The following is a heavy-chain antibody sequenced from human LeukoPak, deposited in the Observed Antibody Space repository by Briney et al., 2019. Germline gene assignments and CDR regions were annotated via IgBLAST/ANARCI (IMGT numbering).Heavy chain of an antibody. V-gene: IGHV4-59*08. D-gene: IGHD6-13*01. CDR2: IYYSGST. CDR1: GGSISSSY. J-gene: IGHJ4*02. Sequence: SETLSLTCTVSGGSISSSYWSWIRQPPGKGLEWIGYIYYSGSTNYNPSLKSRVTISVDTSKNQFSLKLSSVTAADTAVYYCARHEPGYSSSWSLDYWGQGTLATAS. CDR3: ARHEPGYSSSWSLDY.